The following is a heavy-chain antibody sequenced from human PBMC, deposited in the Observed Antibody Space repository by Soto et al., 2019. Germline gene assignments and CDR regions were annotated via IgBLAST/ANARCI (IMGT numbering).Heavy chain of an antibody. J-gene: IGHJ4*02. Sequence: SETLSLTCTVSGGSIIGYYWSWILQPPGKGLEWIGYIYSSGSTNYNPSLKSRVTISVDTSKNQFSLKLSSVTAADTAVYYCARSQSYGDYGYWGQGTLVTVSS. CDR1: GGSIIGYY. D-gene: IGHD4-17*01. V-gene: IGHV4-59*01. CDR2: IYSSGST. CDR3: ARSQSYGDYGY.